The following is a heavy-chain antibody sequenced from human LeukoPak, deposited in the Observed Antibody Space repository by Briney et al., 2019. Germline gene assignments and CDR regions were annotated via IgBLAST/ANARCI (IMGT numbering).Heavy chain of an antibody. V-gene: IGHV4-34*01. J-gene: IGHJ4*02. D-gene: IGHD1/OR15-1a*01. CDR3: ARMAGTGTPYRGNFDY. CDR1: GGSFSGYY. CDR2: INHSGST. Sequence: SETLSLTCAVYGGSFSGYYWSWIRQPPGKGLEWIGEINHSGSTNYNPSLKSRVTISVDTSKDQFSLKLSSVTAADTAVYYCARMAGTGTPYRGNFDYWGQGTLVTVSS.